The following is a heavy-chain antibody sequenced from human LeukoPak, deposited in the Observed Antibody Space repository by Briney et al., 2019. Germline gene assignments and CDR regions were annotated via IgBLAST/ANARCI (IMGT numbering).Heavy chain of an antibody. CDR2: IYYSGST. D-gene: IGHD5-24*01. V-gene: IGHV4-39*02. J-gene: IGHJ4*02. Sequence: PSETLSLTCTVSGGSISSSSYYWGWIRQLPGKGLEWIGSIYYSGSTYYNPSLKSRVTISVDTSKNQFSLKLSSVTAADTAVYYCARDDRDGYNLAKSDYWGQGTLVTVSS. CDR1: GGSISSSSYY. CDR3: ARDDRDGYNLAKSDY.